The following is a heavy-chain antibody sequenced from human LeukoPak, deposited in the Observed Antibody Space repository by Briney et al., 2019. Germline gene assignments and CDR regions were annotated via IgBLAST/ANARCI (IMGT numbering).Heavy chain of an antibody. CDR2: INWNGGST. D-gene: IGHD5-18*01. Sequence: GGSLRLSCVASGFTFDDYGMSWVRQAPGKGLEWVSGINWNGGSTGYADSVKGRFTISRDNAKTSLYLQMISLRAEDTAVYYCARHLSGVTGYTYGRGIDYWGQGTLVTVSS. J-gene: IGHJ4*02. CDR1: GFTFDDYG. V-gene: IGHV3-20*04. CDR3: ARHLSGVTGYTYGRGIDY.